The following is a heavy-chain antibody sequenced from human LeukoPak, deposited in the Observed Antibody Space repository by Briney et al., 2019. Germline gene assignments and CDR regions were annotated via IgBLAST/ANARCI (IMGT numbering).Heavy chain of an antibody. Sequence: SETLSLTCTVSGGSISSSSYYWGWIRQPPGKGLEWIGSIYYSGSTYYNPSLKSRVTISVDASKNQFSLKLSSVTAADTAVYYCARVESSSWYYYYGMDVWGQGTTVTVSS. J-gene: IGHJ6*02. D-gene: IGHD6-13*01. CDR1: GGSISSSSYY. V-gene: IGHV4-39*07. CDR2: IYYSGST. CDR3: ARVESSSWYYYYGMDV.